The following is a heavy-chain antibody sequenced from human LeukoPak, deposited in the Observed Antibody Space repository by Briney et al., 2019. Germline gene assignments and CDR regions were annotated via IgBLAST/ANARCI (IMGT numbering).Heavy chain of an antibody. V-gene: IGHV3-30*18. Sequence: PGGSLRLSCAASGFTFSSYGMHWVRQAPGKGLEWVAVISYDGSNKYYADSVKGRFTISRDNSKNTLYLQMNSLRAEDTAMYYCAKDEYSGYDLSQTFDYWGQGTLVTVSS. CDR2: ISYDGSNK. CDR1: GFTFSSYG. CDR3: AKDEYSGYDLSQTFDY. J-gene: IGHJ4*02. D-gene: IGHD5-12*01.